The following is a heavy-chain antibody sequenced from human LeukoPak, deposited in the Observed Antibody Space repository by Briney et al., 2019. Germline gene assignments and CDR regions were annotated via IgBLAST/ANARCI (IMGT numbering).Heavy chain of an antibody. CDR1: GGSISSGDYY. CDR3: ARVTWELLHFDY. Sequence: SSETLSLTCTVSGGSISSGDYYWSWIRQPPGKGLEWIGYIYYSGSTYYNPSLKSRVTISVDTSKNQFSLKLSSVTAADTAVYYCARVTWELLHFDYWGQGTLVTVSS. D-gene: IGHD1-26*01. J-gene: IGHJ4*02. CDR2: IYYSGST. V-gene: IGHV4-30-4*08.